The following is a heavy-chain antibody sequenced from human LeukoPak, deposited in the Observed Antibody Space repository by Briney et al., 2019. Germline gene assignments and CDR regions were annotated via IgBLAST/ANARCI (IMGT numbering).Heavy chain of an antibody. CDR3: ARHGDCSSTSCPNWFDP. V-gene: IGHV4-39*01. CDR1: GGSITSSSYD. D-gene: IGHD2-2*01. Sequence: SETLSLTCTVSGGSITSSSYDWGWIRQPPGKGLEWIGSIYYSGSTYYNPSLKSRVNISVDTSKNQFSLQLSSVTAADTAVYYCARHGDCSSTSCPNWFDPWGQGTLVTVSS. J-gene: IGHJ5*02. CDR2: IYYSGST.